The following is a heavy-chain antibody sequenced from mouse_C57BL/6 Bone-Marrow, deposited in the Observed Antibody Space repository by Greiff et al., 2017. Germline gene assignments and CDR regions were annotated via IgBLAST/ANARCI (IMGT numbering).Heavy chain of an antibody. CDR3: ARCPLYGNYVDYAMDY. J-gene: IGHJ4*01. CDR1: GYTFTDYN. Sequence: EVQLQQSGPELVKPGASVKIPCKASGYTFTDYNMDWVKQSHGKSLEWIGDINPNNGGTIYNQKFKGKATLTVDKSSSTAYMELRSLTSEDTAVYYCARCPLYGNYVDYAMDYWGQGTSVTVSS. V-gene: IGHV1-18*01. CDR2: INPNNGGT. D-gene: IGHD2-1*01.